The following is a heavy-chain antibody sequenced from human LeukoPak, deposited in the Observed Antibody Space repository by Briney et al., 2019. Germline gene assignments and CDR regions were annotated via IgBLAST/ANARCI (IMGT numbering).Heavy chain of an antibody. V-gene: IGHV1-46*01. CDR3: AREGYHYYGMDV. CDR2: INPRGATT. Sequence: GVINPRGATTTYAQNFQGRVIMTRDASTTTVHVDLSSLGSEDTAVYYCAREGYHYYGMDVWGQGTTVTVSS. D-gene: IGHD2-15*01. J-gene: IGHJ6*02.